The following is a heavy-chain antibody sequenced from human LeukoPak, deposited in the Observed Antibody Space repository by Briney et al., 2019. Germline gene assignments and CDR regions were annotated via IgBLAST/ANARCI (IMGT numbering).Heavy chain of an antibody. V-gene: IGHV1-2*02. Sequence: ASVKVSCKASGYTFTGSYMHWVRQAPGQGLEWMGWINPNSGGTNYAQKFQGRVTMTRDTSISTAYMELSRLRSDDTAVYYCARDRTPFEHSSSPSDYWGQGTLVTVSS. J-gene: IGHJ4*02. CDR3: ARDRTPFEHSSSPSDY. CDR1: GYTFTGSY. CDR2: INPNSGGT. D-gene: IGHD6-6*01.